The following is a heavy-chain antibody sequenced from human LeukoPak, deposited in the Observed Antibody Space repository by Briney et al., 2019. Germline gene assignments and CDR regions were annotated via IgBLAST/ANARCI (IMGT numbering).Heavy chain of an antibody. D-gene: IGHD2-15*01. CDR3: ARWYCGGGSCYSYYYGMDV. V-gene: IGHV1-2*02. J-gene: IGHJ6*02. Sequence: ASVKVSCKASGYTFTGYYMHWVRQAPGQGLEWMGWINPNSGGTNYAQKFQGRVTMTRDTSISTAYMELSRLRSDDTAVYYCARWYCGGGSCYSYYYGMDVWGQGTTVTVSS. CDR2: INPNSGGT. CDR1: GYTFTGYY.